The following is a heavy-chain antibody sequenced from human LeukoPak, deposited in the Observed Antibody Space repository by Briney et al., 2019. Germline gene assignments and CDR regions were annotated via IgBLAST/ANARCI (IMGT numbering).Heavy chain of an antibody. CDR1: GFTFSSYW. CDR3: LVQCSGGSCSFFDY. J-gene: IGHJ4*02. V-gene: IGHV3-74*01. CDR2: INSDGSST. D-gene: IGHD2-15*01. Sequence: GGSLRLSCAASGFTFSSYWMHWVRQAPGKGLVWVSRINSDGSSTSYADSVKGRFTISRDNAKNTLYPQMNSLRAEDTAVYYCLVQCSGGSCSFFDYWGQGTLVTVSS.